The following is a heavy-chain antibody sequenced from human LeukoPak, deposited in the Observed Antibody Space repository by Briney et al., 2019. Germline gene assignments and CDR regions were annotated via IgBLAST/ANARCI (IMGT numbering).Heavy chain of an antibody. J-gene: IGHJ5*02. V-gene: IGHV1-18*01. D-gene: IGHD3-10*01. Sequence: GASVKVSCKASGYTFTSYGISWVRQAPGQGLEWMGWISAYNGNTNHAQKLQGRVTMTTDTSTSTAYMELRSLRSDDTAVYYCARAPGPTLLLWQRFDPWGQGTLVTVSS. CDR3: ARAPGPTLLLWQRFDP. CDR2: ISAYNGNT. CDR1: GYTFTSYG.